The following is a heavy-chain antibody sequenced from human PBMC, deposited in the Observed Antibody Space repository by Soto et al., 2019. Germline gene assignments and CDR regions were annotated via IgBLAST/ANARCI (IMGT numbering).Heavy chain of an antibody. CDR3: ARGTPESEYYSVEGYRWFDP. J-gene: IGHJ5*02. V-gene: IGHV4-34*01. Sequence: QVQLQQWGAGLLKPSETLSLTCAVYGGSFSGYYWSWIRQPPGKGLEWIGEINHSGSTNYNPSLKSRVTISVDTSKNQFSLKLSSVTAADTAVYYCARGTPESEYYSVEGYRWFDPWGQGTLVTVSS. CDR1: GGSFSGYY. D-gene: IGHD4-4*01. CDR2: INHSGST.